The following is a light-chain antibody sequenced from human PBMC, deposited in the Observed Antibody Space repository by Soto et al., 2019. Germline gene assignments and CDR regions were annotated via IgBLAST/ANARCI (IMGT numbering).Light chain of an antibody. J-gene: IGKJ1*01. CDR3: LPDHNYPWT. CDR2: GAP. CDR1: QVIRND. V-gene: IGKV1-6*01. Sequence: AIQITQSPSSLSASVGDMVTITRRASQVIRNDLGWDQQKPGKAPKLLIYGAPNSQSGVKYRFHGRGSGTDFTLTITRLPPADFATYYCLPDHNYPWTFGQGTKV.